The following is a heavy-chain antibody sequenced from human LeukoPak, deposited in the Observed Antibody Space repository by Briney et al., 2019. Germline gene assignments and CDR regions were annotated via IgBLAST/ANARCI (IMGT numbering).Heavy chain of an antibody. Sequence: GGSLRLSCAASGFTFSSYWMSWVRQAPGKGLEWVANIKQDGSEKYYADSVKGRFTISRDNSKNTLYLQMNSLRAEDTAVYYCATHSSGYYYVLGYWGQGTLVTVSS. CDR3: ATHSSGYYYVLGY. V-gene: IGHV3-7*01. D-gene: IGHD3-22*01. CDR1: GFTFSSYW. J-gene: IGHJ4*02. CDR2: IKQDGSEK.